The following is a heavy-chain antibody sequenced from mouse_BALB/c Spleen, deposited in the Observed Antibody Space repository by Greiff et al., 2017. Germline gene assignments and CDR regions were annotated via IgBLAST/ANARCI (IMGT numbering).Heavy chain of an antibody. V-gene: IGHV14-3*02. CDR3: ARSDYDDAMDY. CDR2: IDPANGNT. Sequence: EVQLQQSGAELVKPGASVKLSCTASGFNIKDTYMHWVKQRPEQGLEWIGRIDPANGNTKYDPKFQGKATITADTSSNTAYLQLSSLTSEDTAVYYCARSDYDDAMDYWGQGTSVTVSS. CDR1: GFNIKDTY. J-gene: IGHJ4*01. D-gene: IGHD2-4*01.